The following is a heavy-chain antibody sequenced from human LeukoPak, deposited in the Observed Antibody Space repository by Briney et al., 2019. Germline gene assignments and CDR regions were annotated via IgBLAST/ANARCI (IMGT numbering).Heavy chain of an antibody. J-gene: IGHJ4*02. V-gene: IGHV3-21*01. CDR2: ISSSSGYI. CDR1: GFTFSSCS. CDR3: ARWALYISAANKNPGFDY. Sequence: GGSLRLSCAASGFTFSSCSFNWVRQAPGKGLEWVSSISSSSGYIFYADSVRVRFTISRDNAKNSLYLQMDSLSAEDTAVYYCARWALYISAANKNPGFDYWGQGTLVTVSS. D-gene: IGHD6-19*01.